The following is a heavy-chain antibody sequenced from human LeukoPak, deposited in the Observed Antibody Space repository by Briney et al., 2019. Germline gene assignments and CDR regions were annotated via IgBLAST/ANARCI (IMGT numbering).Heavy chain of an antibody. CDR1: GFTVSSNY. CDR3: ARAGITMIVADPQNNWFDP. V-gene: IGHV3-53*01. Sequence: GGSLRLSCAASGFTVSSNYMNWVRQAPGKGLEWVSVIYSSGSTYYADSVKGRFTISRDNSKNTLYLQMNSLRAEDTAVYYCARAGITMIVADPQNNWFDPWGQGTLVTVSS. D-gene: IGHD3-22*01. J-gene: IGHJ5*02. CDR2: IYSSGST.